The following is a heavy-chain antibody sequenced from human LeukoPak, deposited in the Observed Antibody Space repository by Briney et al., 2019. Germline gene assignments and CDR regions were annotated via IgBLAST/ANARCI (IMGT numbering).Heavy chain of an antibody. D-gene: IGHD4-11*01. CDR3: ARCDHSNYYYYYGMDV. CDR2: IYHSGST. CDR1: GFTFRDYT. J-gene: IGHJ6*02. V-gene: IGHV4-34*01. Sequence: GSLRLSCAASGFTFRDYTMNWVRQPPGKGLEWIGEIYHSGSTNYNPSLKSRVTISVDKSKNQFSLKLSSVTAADTAVYYCARCDHSNYYYYYGMDVWGQGTTVTVSS.